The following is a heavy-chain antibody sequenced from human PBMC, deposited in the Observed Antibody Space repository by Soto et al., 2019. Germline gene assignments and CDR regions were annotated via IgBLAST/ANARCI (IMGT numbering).Heavy chain of an antibody. CDR3: ARGDPSFMDV. Sequence: QVQLVESGGGVVQPGRSLRLSCAASGFTFSSYAMHWVRQAPGKGLEWVAVISYDGSNKYYADSVKGRFTISRDNSKNTLYLQMNSLRADDTAVYYCARGDPSFMDVWGQGTTVTVSS. CDR2: ISYDGSNK. CDR1: GFTFSSYA. V-gene: IGHV3-30-3*01. J-gene: IGHJ6*02. D-gene: IGHD2-21*01.